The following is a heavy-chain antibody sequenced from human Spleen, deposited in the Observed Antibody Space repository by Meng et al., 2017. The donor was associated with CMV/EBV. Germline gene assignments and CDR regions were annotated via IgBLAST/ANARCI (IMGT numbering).Heavy chain of an antibody. CDR3: ARAGSTSYYNGMDV. Sequence: ASVKVSCKASGYTFTDYYMHWVRQAPGQGLEWMGWINPNSGGANYAQKFQGRVTMTRNTSISTAYMELRSLRSEDTAVYYCARAGSTSYYNGMDVWGQGTTVTVSS. D-gene: IGHD1-26*01. CDR2: INPNSGGA. V-gene: IGHV1-2*02. CDR1: GYTFTDYY. J-gene: IGHJ6*02.